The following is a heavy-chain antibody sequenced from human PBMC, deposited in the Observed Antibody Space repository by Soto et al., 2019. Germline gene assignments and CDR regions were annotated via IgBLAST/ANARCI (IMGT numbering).Heavy chain of an antibody. J-gene: IGHJ6*02. CDR2: IYPGDSDT. CDR1: GYNFTSYW. V-gene: IGHV5-51*01. Sequence: PGESLKISCKGSGYNFTSYWIGWVRQMPGKGLECMGIIYPGDSDTRYSPSFQGQVTISADKSISTAYLQWSSLKASDTAMYYCARLAMAARRGYYGMDVWGQGTTVTVSS. CDR3: ARLAMAARRGYYGMDV. D-gene: IGHD5-12*01.